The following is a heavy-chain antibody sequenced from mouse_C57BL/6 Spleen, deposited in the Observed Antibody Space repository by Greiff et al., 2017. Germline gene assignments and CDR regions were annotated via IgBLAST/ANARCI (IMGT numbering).Heavy chain of an antibody. D-gene: IGHD2-4*01. Sequence: VQLQQPGAELVKPGASVKLSCKASGYTFTSYWMHWVKQRPGQGLEWIGMIHPNSGSTNYNEKFKSKATLTVDKSSSTAYMQRSSLTSEDSAVYYCERLYYDYDVGGYAMDYWGKGTSVTVSS. CDR2: IHPNSGST. CDR3: ERLYYDYDVGGYAMDY. CDR1: GYTFTSYW. V-gene: IGHV1-64*01. J-gene: IGHJ4*01.